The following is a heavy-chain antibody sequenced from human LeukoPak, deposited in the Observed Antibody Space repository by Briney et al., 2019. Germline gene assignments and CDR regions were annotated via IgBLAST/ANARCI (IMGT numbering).Heavy chain of an antibody. CDR3: ARCFSDWGGSDAFDI. CDR2: FSPSGST. V-gene: IGHV4-4*07. J-gene: IGHJ3*02. Sequence: SETLSLTCTVSGGSISNYYWNWIRQPAGEGLEWIGRFSPSGSTNYNPSLKSQVTMSVDTSKNQFSLKLSSVTAADTAVYYCARCFSDWGGSDAFDIWGQGTVVTVSS. CDR1: GGSISNYY. D-gene: IGHD3/OR15-3a*01.